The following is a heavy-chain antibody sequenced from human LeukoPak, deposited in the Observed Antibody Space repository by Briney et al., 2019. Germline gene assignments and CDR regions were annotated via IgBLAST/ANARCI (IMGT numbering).Heavy chain of an antibody. J-gene: IGHJ4*02. D-gene: IGHD5-12*01. Sequence: SETLSLTCSVSGGSISGYYWSWIRQSPGKGLEWIAYIYYSGSTNYNPSLKSRVTMPVDTSKNQFSLRLSSVTAADTAVYYCASTYSDTDWNFDFWGQGTLVTVSS. CDR3: ASTYSDTDWNFDF. V-gene: IGHV4-59*12. CDR1: GGSISGYY. CDR2: IYYSGST.